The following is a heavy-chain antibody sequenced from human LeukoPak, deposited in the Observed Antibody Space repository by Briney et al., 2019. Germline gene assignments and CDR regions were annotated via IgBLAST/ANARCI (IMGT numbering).Heavy chain of an antibody. D-gene: IGHD4-11*01. J-gene: IGHJ6*03. CDR2: IIPIFGTA. Sequence: AASVKVSCKASGGTFSSYAISWVRQAPGQGLEWMGGIIPIFGTANYAQKFQGRVTITTDESTSTAYMELSSLRSEDTAVYYCARAISRRNYYYYYYMDVWGKGTTVTVSS. CDR3: ARAISRRNYYYYYYMDV. CDR1: GGTFSSYA. V-gene: IGHV1-69*05.